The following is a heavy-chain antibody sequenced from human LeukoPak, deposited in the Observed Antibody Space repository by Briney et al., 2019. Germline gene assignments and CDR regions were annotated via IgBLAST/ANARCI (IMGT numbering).Heavy chain of an antibody. J-gene: IGHJ3*02. D-gene: IGHD6-19*01. V-gene: IGHV4-61*05. Sequence: PSQTLSLTCAVSGVSISSGDYYWGWIRQPPGKGLEWIGYIYYSGSTNYNPSLKSRVTISVDTSKNQFSLKLSSVTAADTAVYSCAGYSSGWYNAFDIWGQGTLVAVSS. CDR3: AGYSSGWYNAFDI. CDR2: IYYSGST. CDR1: GVSISSGDYY.